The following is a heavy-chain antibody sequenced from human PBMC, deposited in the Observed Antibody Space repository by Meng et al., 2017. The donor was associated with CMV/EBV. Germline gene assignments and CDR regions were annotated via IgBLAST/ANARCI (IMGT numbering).Heavy chain of an antibody. V-gene: IGHV4-39*07. D-gene: IGHD6-13*01. CDR2: IYYSGST. CDR3: AAGTSPLSDY. Sequence: SETLSLTCTVSGGSISSSSYYWGWIRQPPGKGLEWIGRIYYSGSTYYNPSLKSRVTISVDTSKNQFSLKLSSGTAADTAVYYCAAGTSPLSDYWGQGTLVTVSS. CDR1: GGSISSSSYY. J-gene: IGHJ4*02.